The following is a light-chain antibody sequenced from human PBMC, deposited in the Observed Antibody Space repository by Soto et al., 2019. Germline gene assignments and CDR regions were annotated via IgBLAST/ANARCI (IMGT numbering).Light chain of an antibody. Sequence: EIVMTQSPATLSVSPGERATLSCRARQSVSSNLAWYQQKPGQAPRLLIYGASTRATGIPARFSGSGSGTEFTLSISSLQSEDFAVYYCQQYNNWPPCTFGQGTKV. V-gene: IGKV3-15*01. CDR3: QQYNNWPPCT. J-gene: IGKJ1*01. CDR1: QSVSSN. CDR2: GAS.